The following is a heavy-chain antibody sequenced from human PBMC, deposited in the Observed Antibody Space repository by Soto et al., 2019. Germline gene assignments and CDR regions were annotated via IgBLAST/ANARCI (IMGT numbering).Heavy chain of an antibody. CDR2: IKQDGSEK. Sequence: EVQLVESGGGLVQPGGSLRLSCAASGFTFSSYWMSWVRQAPGKGLEWVANIKQDGSEKYYVDSVKGRFTISRDNAKNSLYLQMNSLRAEDTAVYYCARDPDYYDSSGPWFDYWGQGTLVTVSS. D-gene: IGHD3-22*01. V-gene: IGHV3-7*04. J-gene: IGHJ4*02. CDR3: ARDPDYYDSSGPWFDY. CDR1: GFTFSSYW.